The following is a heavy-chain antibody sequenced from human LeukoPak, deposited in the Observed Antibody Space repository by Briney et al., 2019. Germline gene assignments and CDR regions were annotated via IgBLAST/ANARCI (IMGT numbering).Heavy chain of an antibody. J-gene: IGHJ4*02. Sequence: SATLSLTCTVSGGSISSYYWSWIRQSPGKGLEWIGYIYYSGRTNYNPSLKSRVTISVDTSKNQFSLKLSSVTAADTAVYYCARHVEQWLTTFDYWGQGTLVTVSS. CDR1: GGSISSYY. CDR3: ARHVEQWLTTFDY. CDR2: IYYSGRT. V-gene: IGHV4-59*08. D-gene: IGHD6-19*01.